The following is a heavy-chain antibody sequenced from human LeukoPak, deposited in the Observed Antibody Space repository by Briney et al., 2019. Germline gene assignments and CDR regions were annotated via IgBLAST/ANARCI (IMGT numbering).Heavy chain of an antibody. Sequence: SETLSLTCTVSGGSISSYYWNWIRQPPGKGLEWIGYIYYSGSTNYNPSLKSRVTISVDTSKNQFSLKLSSVIAADTAVYYCARDVGATPGYFDYWGQGTLVTVSS. V-gene: IGHV4-59*01. CDR1: GGSISSYY. D-gene: IGHD1-26*01. J-gene: IGHJ4*02. CDR2: IYYSGST. CDR3: ARDVGATPGYFDY.